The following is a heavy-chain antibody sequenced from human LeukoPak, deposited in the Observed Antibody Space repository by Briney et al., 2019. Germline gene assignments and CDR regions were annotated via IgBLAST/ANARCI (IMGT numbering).Heavy chain of an antibody. CDR3: ARASITMVRGELVYYFDF. Sequence: GRSLRLSCAASGFTFSSYAMHWVRQAPGKGLEWVAVISYDGSNKYYADSVKGRFTISRDNSKNTLYLQMNSLRAEDTAVYYCARASITMVRGELVYYFDFWGQGTLVTVSS. CDR1: GFTFSSYA. D-gene: IGHD3-10*01. J-gene: IGHJ4*02. CDR2: ISYDGSNK. V-gene: IGHV3-30*04.